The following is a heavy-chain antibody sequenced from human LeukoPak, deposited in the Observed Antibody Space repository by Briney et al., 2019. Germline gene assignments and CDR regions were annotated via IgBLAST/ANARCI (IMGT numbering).Heavy chain of an antibody. V-gene: IGHV5-51*01. D-gene: IGHD4-11*01. CDR2: IYPGDSDT. J-gene: IGHJ6*03. CDR1: GYTFTSYW. CDR3: ARRRDVVVPTAINDYSNYVDYYYYMDV. Sequence: PGASLKISSQGSGYTFTSYWIGWVRQLPGKGLEWMWIIYPGDSDTRYSPSFQGQVTISADKSISTAYLQWSSLKASDTAMYYCARRRDVVVPTAINDYSNYVDYYYYMDVWGKGTTVTVSS.